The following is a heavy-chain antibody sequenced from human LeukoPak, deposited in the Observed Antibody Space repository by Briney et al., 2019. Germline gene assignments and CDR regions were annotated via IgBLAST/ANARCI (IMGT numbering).Heavy chain of an antibody. CDR2: ISSSSSYI. Sequence: GGSLRLSCAASGFTFSSYSMNWVRQAPGKGLEWVSSISSSSSYIYYADSVKGRFTLSRDNSRNTVYLQMNSLGGDDTAVYYYAGESSVTTSHSALNVWGQGALVTVSS. J-gene: IGHJ3*01. D-gene: IGHD3-22*01. CDR3: AGESSVTTSHSALNV. V-gene: IGHV3-21*01. CDR1: GFTFSSYS.